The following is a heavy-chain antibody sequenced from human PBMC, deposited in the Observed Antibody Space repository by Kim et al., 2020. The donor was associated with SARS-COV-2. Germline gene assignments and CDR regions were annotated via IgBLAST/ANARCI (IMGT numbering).Heavy chain of an antibody. J-gene: IGHJ4*02. V-gene: IGHV1-58*01. Sequence: AQNFQERVTITRDMSTSTVYMELSSLRSDDTAVYYCAARSDSSGWYGVDYWGQGTLVTVSS. D-gene: IGHD6-19*01. CDR3: AARSDSSGWYGVDY.